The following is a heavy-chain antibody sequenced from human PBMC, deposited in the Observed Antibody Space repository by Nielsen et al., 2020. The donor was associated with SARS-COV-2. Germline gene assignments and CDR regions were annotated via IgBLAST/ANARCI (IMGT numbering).Heavy chain of an antibody. V-gene: IGHV4-31*03. CDR2: IYYSGST. J-gene: IGHJ4*02. CDR3: ARVTVTYEIDY. D-gene: IGHD4-17*01. CDR1: GGSISSGGYY. Sequence: SETLSLTCTVSGGSISSGGYYWSWIRQHPGKGLEWIGYIYYSGSTYYNPSLKSRVTISVDTPKNQFSLKLSSVTAADTAVYYCARVTVTYEIDYWGQGTLVTVSS.